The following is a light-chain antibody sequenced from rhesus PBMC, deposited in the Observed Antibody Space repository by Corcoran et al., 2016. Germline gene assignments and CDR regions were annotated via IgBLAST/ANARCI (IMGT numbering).Light chain of an antibody. CDR3: VQAIACPLT. V-gene: IGKV2-72*02. CDR1: QSLLHSNGNTY. J-gene: IGKJ4*01. CDR2: GGS. Sequence: DIVMTQTPLSLPITPGEPASISCSSSQSLLHSNGNTYLHWYLQKPGKSPQLLVYGGSHRASGGTDRFSGSGSGTDVTLKSSKVEAEDVGGYYCVQAIACPLTFGVGTKVELK.